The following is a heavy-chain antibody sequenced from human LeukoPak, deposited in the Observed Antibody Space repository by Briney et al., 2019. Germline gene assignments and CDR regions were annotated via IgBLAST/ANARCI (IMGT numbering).Heavy chain of an antibody. CDR3: ARGRKYTSGYRVTELGPGYSDY. CDR2: IYYSGTT. V-gene: IGHV4-61*01. D-gene: IGHD5-18*01. CDR1: GGSISSGSYY. Sequence: SETLSLTCTVSGGSISSGSYYWSWIRQPPGKGLEWIGYIYYSGTTNYNPSLKGRVSMSVDTSKNQFSLKLSSVTAADTAVYYCARGRKYTSGYRVTELGPGYSDYWGQGTLVTVSS. J-gene: IGHJ4*02.